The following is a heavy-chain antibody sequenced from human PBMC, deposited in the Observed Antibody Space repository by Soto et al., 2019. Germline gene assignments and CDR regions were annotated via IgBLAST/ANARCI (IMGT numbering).Heavy chain of an antibody. CDR1: GFTFSTYA. Sequence: GGSLRLSCSPSGFTFSTYAMNWVRQAPGKGLEWVSALSGSGGTTYYADSVRGRFTISRDNSKNTLFLQMSSLRAEDTALYYCAKQRAGYGSGSDTFYFDFWGQGTLVTVSS. J-gene: IGHJ4*02. V-gene: IGHV3-23*01. CDR2: LSGSGGTT. D-gene: IGHD3-10*01. CDR3: AKQRAGYGSGSDTFYFDF.